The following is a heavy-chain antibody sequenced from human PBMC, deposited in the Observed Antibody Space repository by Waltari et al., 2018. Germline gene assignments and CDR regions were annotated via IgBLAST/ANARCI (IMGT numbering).Heavy chain of an antibody. CDR1: GFTFSSYW. J-gene: IGHJ6*02. Sequence: EVQLVESGGGLVQPGGSLRLSCAASGFTFSSYWMSWVRQAPGKGLEWVANIKQDGSEKYYVDTVKCRFTISRDNAKNSLCLQMNSLRAEDTAVYYCARDLLGSFNYDFWSGFPYYYYGMDVWGQGTTVTVSS. CDR3: ARDLLGSFNYDFWSGFPYYYYGMDV. CDR2: IKQDGSEK. D-gene: IGHD3-3*01. V-gene: IGHV3-7*01.